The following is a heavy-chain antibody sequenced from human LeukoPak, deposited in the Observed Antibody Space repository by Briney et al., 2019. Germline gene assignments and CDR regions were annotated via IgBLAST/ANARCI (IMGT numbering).Heavy chain of an antibody. J-gene: IGHJ4*02. V-gene: IGHV3-69-1*01. CDR3: ARDHYGEDY. CDR1: GFTFSDYY. Sequence: GGSLRLSCAASGFTFSDYYMNWVRQAPGKGLEWVSSISSSSTIYYADSVKGRFTISRDNAKNSLYLQMNSLRAEDTAVYYCARDHYGEDYWGQGTLVTVSS. D-gene: IGHD4-17*01. CDR2: ISSSSTI.